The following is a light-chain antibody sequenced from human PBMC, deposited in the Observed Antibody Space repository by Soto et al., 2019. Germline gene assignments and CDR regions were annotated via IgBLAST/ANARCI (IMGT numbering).Light chain of an antibody. CDR2: DAS. CDR3: QQYDILPVT. CDR1: QTIGTY. J-gene: IGKJ5*01. V-gene: IGKV1-33*01. Sequence: IEVTQSPSSLAASLGDRVTITCRASQTIGTYLNWYQQKPGKAPNLLIYDASNLEIGVPSRFSGSGSGTHFTFTISSLQTEDIGTYYCQQYDILPVTFGRGTRLEIK.